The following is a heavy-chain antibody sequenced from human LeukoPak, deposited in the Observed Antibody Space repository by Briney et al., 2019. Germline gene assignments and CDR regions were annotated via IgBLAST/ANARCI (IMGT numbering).Heavy chain of an antibody. CDR1: GYTFTSYD. D-gene: IGHD6-19*01. Sequence: ASVKVSCKASGYTFTSYDINWVRQATGQGLEWMGWMNPSSGNTGYAQKFQGRVTMTRNTSISTAYMELSSLRSEDTAVYYCARGKTRKRIAVAGLYYYYCYMDVWGKGATVTVSS. V-gene: IGHV1-8*01. CDR2: MNPSSGNT. J-gene: IGHJ6*03. CDR3: ARGKTRKRIAVAGLYYYYCYMDV.